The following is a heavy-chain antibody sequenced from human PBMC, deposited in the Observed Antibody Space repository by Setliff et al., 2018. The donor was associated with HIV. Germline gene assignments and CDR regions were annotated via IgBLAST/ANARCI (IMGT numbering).Heavy chain of an antibody. D-gene: IGHD6-13*01. J-gene: IGHJ4*02. CDR1: GFTFSNYW. V-gene: IGHV3-7*01. CDR3: ARGVAAAGTDY. Sequence: GGSLRLSCVASGFTFSNYWMSWVRQAPGKGLEWVANIKQEGREKYYADSVKGRFTISRDNAKSSLYLQMNSLRAEDTAVYYCARGVAAAGTDYWGQGTLVTVSS. CDR2: IKQEGREK.